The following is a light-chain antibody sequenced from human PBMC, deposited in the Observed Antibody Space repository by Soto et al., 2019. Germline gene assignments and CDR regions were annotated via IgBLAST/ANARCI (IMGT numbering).Light chain of an antibody. CDR1: SYNIGAGYD. CDR3: QSYDNSLKVV. CDR2: GNN. Sequence: QSVVTQPPSVSGAPGQRVTISCTGSSYNIGAGYDVHWYQQLPGTAPKLLIYGNNNRPSGVPDRFSGSRSGTSASLAITGLQAEDEADYYCQSYDNSLKVVFGGGTKLTVL. V-gene: IGLV1-40*01. J-gene: IGLJ2*01.